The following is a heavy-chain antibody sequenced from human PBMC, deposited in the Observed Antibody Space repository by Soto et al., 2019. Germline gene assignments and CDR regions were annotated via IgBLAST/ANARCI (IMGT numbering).Heavy chain of an antibody. Sequence: GGSLRLSCAASGFTFSSYWMHWVRQAPGKGLVWVSRINSDGSSTKYADSVKGRFTISRDNARNTLDLQMSSLSAEDTAVYYCSVVLVTTTRNILAYWGQGTLVTVSS. J-gene: IGHJ4*02. D-gene: IGHD2-15*01. CDR3: SVVLVTTTRNILAY. CDR1: GFTFSSYW. CDR2: INSDGSST. V-gene: IGHV3-74*01.